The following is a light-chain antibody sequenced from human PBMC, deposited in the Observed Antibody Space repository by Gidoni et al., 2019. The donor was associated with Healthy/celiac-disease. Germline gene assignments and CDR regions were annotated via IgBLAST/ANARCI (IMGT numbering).Light chain of an antibody. CDR2: GAS. Sequence: EIVFTQSPGTLSLSPGERATLSCRASQSVSSSYLAWYQQKPGQAPRLLIYGASSRATGIPDRVSGSGSGTEFTLTISRLEPEDFAVYYCQQYGSSPLITFGQGTRLEIK. CDR3: QQYGSSPLIT. V-gene: IGKV3-20*01. CDR1: QSVSSSY. J-gene: IGKJ5*01.